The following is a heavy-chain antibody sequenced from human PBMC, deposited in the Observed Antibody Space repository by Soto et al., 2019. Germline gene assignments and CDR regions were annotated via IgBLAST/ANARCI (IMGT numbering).Heavy chain of an antibody. J-gene: IGHJ4*02. CDR3: ARWGGNGSGSYYYVY. CDR2: ISAYNGNT. D-gene: IGHD3-10*01. V-gene: IGHV1-18*01. Sequence: GAAVKVSCKACGCTFTSYGISWVRQAPGQGLEWMGWISAYNGNTNYAQKLQGRVTMTTDTSTSTAYMELRSLRSDDTAVYYCARWGGNGSGSYYYVYWGQGTLVTVSS. CDR1: GCTFTSYG.